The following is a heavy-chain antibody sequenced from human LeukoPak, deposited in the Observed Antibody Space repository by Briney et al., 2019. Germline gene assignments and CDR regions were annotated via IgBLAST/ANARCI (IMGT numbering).Heavy chain of an antibody. CDR2: ISTNDRTT. D-gene: IGHD4-23*01. V-gene: IGHV3-11*04. J-gene: IGHJ5*02. Sequence: GGSLRLSCAASGFILSDYYMSWIRQAPGKGLEWVAYISTNDRTTYYADSVKGRFTISRDNAKNSLYLQMNSLRAEDTAVYYCARDFLGPTVVTPRFDPWGQGTLVTVSS. CDR1: GFILSDYY. CDR3: ARDFLGPTVVTPRFDP.